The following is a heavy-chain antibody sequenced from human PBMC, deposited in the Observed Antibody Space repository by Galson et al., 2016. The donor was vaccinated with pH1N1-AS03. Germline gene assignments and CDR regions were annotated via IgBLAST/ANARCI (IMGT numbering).Heavy chain of an antibody. CDR1: GFSLTTSGVG. V-gene: IGHV2-5*01. D-gene: IGHD3-16*01. CDR2: IYWNDER. CDR3: AHRAPFTFGATFVGGGQFDY. Sequence: PALVKPTQRLTLTYTFSGFSLTTSGVGVGWIRQPPGGALEWLAVIYWNDERSYTPSLRTRLTVSRGTSENQVVLTLDTVDPADTGTYFCAHRAPFTFGATFVGGGQFDYWGQGTLVTASS. J-gene: IGHJ4*02.